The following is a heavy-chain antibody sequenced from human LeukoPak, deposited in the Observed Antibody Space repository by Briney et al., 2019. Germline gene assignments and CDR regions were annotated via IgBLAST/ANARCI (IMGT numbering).Heavy chain of an antibody. J-gene: IGHJ4*02. Sequence: SETLSLTCAVYGGSFSGYYWSWLRQPPGKGVEWIGEINHSGSTNYTPSLKSRVTISVDTSKNQFSLKLSSVTAADTAVYYCARGRPYFRAGFDYWGQGTLVTVSS. CDR2: INHSGST. V-gene: IGHV4-34*01. CDR1: GGSFSGYY. D-gene: IGHD2/OR15-2a*01. CDR3: ARGRPYFRAGFDY.